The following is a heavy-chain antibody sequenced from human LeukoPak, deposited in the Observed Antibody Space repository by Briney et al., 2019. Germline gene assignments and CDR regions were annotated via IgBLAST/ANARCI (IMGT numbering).Heavy chain of an antibody. V-gene: IGHV4-4*07. CDR2: VFTSGST. CDR3: ARDRTLGYCSSTSCAARNWFDP. CDR1: GGSISTFY. D-gene: IGHD2-2*01. Sequence: SETLSLTCTVSGGSISTFYWSWIRQPAGKGLEWIGRVFTSGSTNYNPSLKSRLTMSVDTSKNQFSLKLSRLRSDDTAVYYCARDRTLGYCSSTSCAARNWFDPWGQGTLVTVSS. J-gene: IGHJ5*02.